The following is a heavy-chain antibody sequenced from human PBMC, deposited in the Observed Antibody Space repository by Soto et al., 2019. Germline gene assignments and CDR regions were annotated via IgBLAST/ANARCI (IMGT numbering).Heavy chain of an antibody. CDR2: IYYSGST. D-gene: IGHD6-19*01. CDR1: GGSLNAYF. CDR3: ARGVDRQWADY. V-gene: IGHV4-59*01. Sequence: SETLSLTCTVSGGSLNAYFWTWIRQPPGKGLEWIGYIYYSGSTNYNPSLKSRVSISLHTSKNQFSLKLSSVTAADTAVYYCARGVDRQWADYWGQGTLVTVSS. J-gene: IGHJ4*02.